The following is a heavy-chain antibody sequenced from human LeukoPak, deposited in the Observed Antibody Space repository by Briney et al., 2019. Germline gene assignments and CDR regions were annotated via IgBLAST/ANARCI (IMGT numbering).Heavy chain of an antibody. CDR2: ISSGSSTI. CDR1: GFTFSSYR. V-gene: IGHV3-48*01. Sequence: PGGSLRLSCAASGFTFSSYRMTWVRQAPGKGLEWVSYISSGSSTIYYADSVKGRFTISRDNAKNSLYLQMNSLRAEDTAVYYCARKRTGYCDYWGQGTLVTVSS. J-gene: IGHJ4*02. D-gene: IGHD3/OR15-3a*01. CDR3: ARKRTGYCDY.